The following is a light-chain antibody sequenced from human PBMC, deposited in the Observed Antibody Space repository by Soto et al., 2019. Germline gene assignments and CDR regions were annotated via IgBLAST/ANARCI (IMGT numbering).Light chain of an antibody. J-gene: IGKJ3*01. Sequence: DIQMTQSPSSLSASVGDRVTITCRASQGISNYLAWYQQKPGKVPKLLIYAASTLQAGVPSRFSGSGSGTAFTLTISSLQPEDVATYYCQKYSSAPPFTFGPGTKVDIK. CDR1: QGISNY. V-gene: IGKV1-27*01. CDR3: QKYSSAPPFT. CDR2: AAS.